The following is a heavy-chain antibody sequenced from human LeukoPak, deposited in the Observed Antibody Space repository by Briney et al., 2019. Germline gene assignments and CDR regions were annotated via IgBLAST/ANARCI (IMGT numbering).Heavy chain of an antibody. CDR2: IKADGSEK. Sequence: GGSLRLSCEGSGFTFSNYWMGGVRQAPRKGLQWVANIKADGSEKYYVDSVKGRFTISRDNAKNSLYLQMNSLRAEDTAVYYCATYSSLNRREFQYWGQGTLLTVSS. J-gene: IGHJ1*01. V-gene: IGHV3-7*01. CDR1: GFTFSNYW. CDR3: ATYSSLNRREFQY. D-gene: IGHD3-22*01.